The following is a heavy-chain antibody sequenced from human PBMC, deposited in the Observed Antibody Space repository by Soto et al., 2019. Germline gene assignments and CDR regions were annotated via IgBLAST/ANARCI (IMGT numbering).Heavy chain of an antibody. V-gene: IGHV4-59*01. CDR1: GGSISSYY. D-gene: IGHD1-26*01. J-gene: IGHJ4*02. CDR2: IYYSGST. Sequence: SSETLSLTCTVSGGSISSYYWSWIRQPPGKGLEWIGYIYYSGSTNYNPSLKSRVTISVDTSKNQFSLKLSSVTAADTAVYYCARVHYSELASPVPNYFDYWGQGTLVTVSS. CDR3: ARVHYSELASPVPNYFDY.